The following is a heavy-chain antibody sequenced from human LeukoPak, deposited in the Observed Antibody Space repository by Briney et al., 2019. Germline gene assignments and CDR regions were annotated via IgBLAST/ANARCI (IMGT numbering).Heavy chain of an antibody. Sequence: SETLSLTCAVYGGSFSGYYWSWIRQPPGKGLEWIGEINHSGSTNYNPSLKSRVTISVDTSKNQFSLKLSSVTAADTAVYYCASHYGGNSEIAFDIWGQGTMVTVSS. CDR1: GGSFSGYY. J-gene: IGHJ3*02. D-gene: IGHD4-23*01. V-gene: IGHV4-34*01. CDR2: INHSGST. CDR3: ASHYGGNSEIAFDI.